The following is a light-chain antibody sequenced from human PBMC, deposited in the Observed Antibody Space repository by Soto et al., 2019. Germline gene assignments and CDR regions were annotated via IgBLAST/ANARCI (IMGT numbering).Light chain of an antibody. J-gene: IGKJ1*01. CDR1: QTISSW. V-gene: IGKV1-5*03. CDR2: TAS. Sequence: RASQTISSWLAWYQKTPGKAPKLLIYTASTLKSGVPSRISGRGCGTEITLTSSLVLPDDSVTYYCPHYNSLSEAFGRGTKVDIK. CDR3: PHYNSLSEA.